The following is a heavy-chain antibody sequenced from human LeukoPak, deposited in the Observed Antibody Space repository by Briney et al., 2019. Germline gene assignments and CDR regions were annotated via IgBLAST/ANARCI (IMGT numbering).Heavy chain of an antibody. D-gene: IGHD6-19*01. Sequence: GGSLRPSCAASGFTFSSYAMSWVRQAPGKGLEWVSAISGSGGSTYYADSVKGRFTISRDNSKNTLYLQMNSLRAEDTAVYYCAKEGSPIHSEGLARQDYWGQGTLVTVSS. J-gene: IGHJ4*02. V-gene: IGHV3-23*01. CDR2: ISGSGGST. CDR3: AKEGSPIHSEGLARQDY. CDR1: GFTFSSYA.